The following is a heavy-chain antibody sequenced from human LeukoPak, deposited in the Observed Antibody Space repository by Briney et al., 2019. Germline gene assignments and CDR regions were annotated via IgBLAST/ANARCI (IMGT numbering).Heavy chain of an antibody. V-gene: IGHV4-31*03. CDR1: GGSISSTGYY. CDR2: IYYSGST. D-gene: IGHD2-2*01. Sequence: SETLSLTCTVSGGSISSTGYYWSWIRQHPGKGLEWIGHIYYSGSTYYNPSLKSRVTISVDTSKNQFSLKLSSVTAADTAVYYCARESGSSSTNWFDPWGQGTLVTVSS. CDR3: ARESGSSSTNWFDP. J-gene: IGHJ5*02.